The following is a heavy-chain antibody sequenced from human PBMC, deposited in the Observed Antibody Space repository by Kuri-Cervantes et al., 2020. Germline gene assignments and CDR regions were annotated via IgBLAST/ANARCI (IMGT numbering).Heavy chain of an antibody. D-gene: IGHD3-3*01. V-gene: IGHV1-8*01. CDR3: ARGLPRGVVTPSYYYYGMDV. CDR2: MNPNSGNT. Sequence: ASVKVSCKASGYTFTSYNINWVRQATGQGLEWMGWMNPNSGNTGYAQKFQGRVTMTRNTSISTAYMELSSLRSEDTAVYYCARGLPRGVVTPSYYYYGMDVWGQGTKVTVSS. J-gene: IGHJ6*02. CDR1: GYTFTSYN.